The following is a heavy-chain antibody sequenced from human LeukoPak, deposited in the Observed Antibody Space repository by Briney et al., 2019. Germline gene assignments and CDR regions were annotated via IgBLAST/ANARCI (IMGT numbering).Heavy chain of an antibody. CDR1: GFTFSSYA. CDR2: ISGSGGST. V-gene: IGHV3-23*01. CDR3: AKCALASYDILTGYYRPLHYFDY. D-gene: IGHD3-9*01. J-gene: IGHJ4*02. Sequence: GGSLRLSCAASGFTFSSYAMSWVRQAPGKGLEWVSAISGSGGSTYYADSVKGRFTISRDNSKNTLYLQMNSLRAEDTAVYYCAKCALASYDILTGYYRPLHYFDYWGQGTLVTVSS.